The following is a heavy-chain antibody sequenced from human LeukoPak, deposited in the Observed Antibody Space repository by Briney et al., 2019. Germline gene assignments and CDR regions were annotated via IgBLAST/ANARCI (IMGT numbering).Heavy chain of an antibody. CDR1: GYTFTSYD. CDR2: IIPILGIA. J-gene: IGHJ6*02. Sequence: SVKVSCKASGYTFTSYDINWVRQATGQGLEWMGRIIPILGIANYAQKFQGRVTITADKSTSTAYMELSSLRSEDTAVYYCARDLRFGMDVWGQGTTVTVSS. CDR3: ARDLRFGMDV. V-gene: IGHV1-69*04.